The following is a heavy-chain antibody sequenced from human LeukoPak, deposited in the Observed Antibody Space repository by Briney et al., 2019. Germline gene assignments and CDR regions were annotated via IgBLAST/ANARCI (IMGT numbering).Heavy chain of an antibody. J-gene: IGHJ4*02. D-gene: IGHD4-17*01. CDR2: IYSGGST. CDR1: GFTVSSNY. CDR3: ARDADYGVYDY. Sequence: GGSLRLSCAASGFTVSSNYMSWVRQAPGKGLEWVSVIYSGGSTYYADSVKGRFTISRDNSKNTLYLQMNSLRAEDTAVYYCARDADYGVYDYWGLGTLVTVSS. V-gene: IGHV3-53*01.